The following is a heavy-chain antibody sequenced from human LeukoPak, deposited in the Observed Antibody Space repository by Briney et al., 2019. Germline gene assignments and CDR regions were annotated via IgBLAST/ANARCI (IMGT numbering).Heavy chain of an antibody. CDR2: IYYSGST. J-gene: IGHJ4*02. D-gene: IGHD3-3*01. V-gene: IGHV4-59*01. Sequence: SETLSLTCAIYGGSFSGYYWSWIRQPPGKGLEWIGYIYYSGSTNYNPSLKSRVTISVDTSKNQFSLKLSSVTAADTAVYYCARNSRGYYRPLYYFDYWGQGTLVTVSS. CDR3: ARNSRGYYRPLYYFDY. CDR1: GGSFSGYY.